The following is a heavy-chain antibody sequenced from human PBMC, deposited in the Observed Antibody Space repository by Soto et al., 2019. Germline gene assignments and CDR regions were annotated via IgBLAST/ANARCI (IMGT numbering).Heavy chain of an antibody. Sequence: QITLKESGPTLVRPTQTLTLTCTFSGFSLTTSGVGVGWIRQPPGKALEWLAVIYWDDDKRYSSSLKSRLTIXXAXSXSQAVLTMTHRDPVDTATYYCAHHPYYGLGSYAFDYWGQGTLVTVSS. V-gene: IGHV2-5*02. CDR3: AHHPYYGLGSYAFDY. D-gene: IGHD3-10*01. CDR2: IYWDDDK. CDR1: GFSLTTSGVG. J-gene: IGHJ4*02.